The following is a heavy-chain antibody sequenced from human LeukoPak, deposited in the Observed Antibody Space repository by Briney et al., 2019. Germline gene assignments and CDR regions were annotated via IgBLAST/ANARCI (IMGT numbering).Heavy chain of an antibody. CDR1: GYTFTSYD. CDR3: ARGGYYYGSGSITDY. D-gene: IGHD3-10*01. J-gene: IGHJ4*02. CDR2: MNPNSGNT. V-gene: IGHV1-8*01. Sequence: ASVKVSCKASGYTFTSYDINWARQATGQGLEWMGWMNPNSGNTGYAQKFQGRVTMTRNTSISTAYMELSSLRSEDTAVYYCARGGYYYGSGSITDYWGQGTLVTVSS.